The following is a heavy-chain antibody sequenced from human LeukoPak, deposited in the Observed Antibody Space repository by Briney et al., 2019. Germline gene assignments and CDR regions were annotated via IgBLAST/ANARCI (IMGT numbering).Heavy chain of an antibody. Sequence: GGSLRLSCAASGFTFSSYAMSWVRQAPGKGLEWVSAISGSGGGTYYADSVKGRFTISRDNSNNTLYLQMNSLRAEDTAVYYCAKRGYVSPEEYFQHWGQGTLVTVSS. CDR3: AKRGYVSPEEYFQH. J-gene: IGHJ1*01. V-gene: IGHV3-23*01. CDR2: ISGSGGGT. CDR1: GFTFSSYA. D-gene: IGHD3-16*01.